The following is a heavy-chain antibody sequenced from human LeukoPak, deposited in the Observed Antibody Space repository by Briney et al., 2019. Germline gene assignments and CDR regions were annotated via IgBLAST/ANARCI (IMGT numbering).Heavy chain of an antibody. CDR1: GGSFSGYY. Sequence: SETLSLTCAVYGGSFSGYYWSWIRQPPGKGLEWIGEINHSGSTNYNPSLKSRVTISVDTSKNQFSLKLSSVTAADTAVYYCARHVALYHGPIDYWGQGTLVTVSS. J-gene: IGHJ4*02. D-gene: IGHD2-2*01. CDR2: INHSGST. CDR3: ARHVALYHGPIDY. V-gene: IGHV4-34*01.